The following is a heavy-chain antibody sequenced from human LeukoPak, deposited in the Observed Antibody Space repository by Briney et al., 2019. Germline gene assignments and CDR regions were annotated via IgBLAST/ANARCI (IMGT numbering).Heavy chain of an antibody. CDR1: GGSFTSDY. CDR2: FYTSGTT. D-gene: IGHD1-7*01. J-gene: IGHJ4*02. CDR3: ARCRHGNCDYFDY. V-gene: IGHV4-4*07. Sequence: SETLSLTCTVSGGSFTSDYWSWIRQPAGKGLEWIGCFYTSGTTNYNPSLKSRVTMSADTSKNQFSLKLRSVTAADTAVYYCARCRHGNCDYFDYWGQGTLVTVSS.